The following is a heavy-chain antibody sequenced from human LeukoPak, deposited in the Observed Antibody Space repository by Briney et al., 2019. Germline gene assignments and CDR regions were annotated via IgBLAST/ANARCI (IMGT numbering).Heavy chain of an antibody. CDR3: AKGPVRGVIPYY. CDR2: LSGSGDST. J-gene: IGHJ4*02. CDR1: GFTFNSSA. D-gene: IGHD3-10*01. Sequence: GGSLRLSSAASGFTFNSSAMTWVRQAPGKGLEWVSALSGSGDSTYYADSVKGRFTISRDNSKNTLYLQMNSLRAEDTAVYYCAKGPVRGVIPYYWGQGTLVTVSS. V-gene: IGHV3-23*01.